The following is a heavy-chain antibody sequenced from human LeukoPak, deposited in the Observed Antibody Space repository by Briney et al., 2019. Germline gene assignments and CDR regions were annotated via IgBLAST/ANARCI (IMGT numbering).Heavy chain of an antibody. CDR2: INPNSGGT. Sequence: GASVKVSCKASGYTFTGYYMHWVRQAPGQGLEWMGWINPNSGGTNYAQKFQGRVTMTRDTSISTAYMEPSRLRSDDTAVYYCAREAAGYNNWFDPWGQGTLVTVSS. J-gene: IGHJ5*02. V-gene: IGHV1-2*02. CDR3: AREAAGYNNWFDP. CDR1: GYTFTGYY. D-gene: IGHD6-13*01.